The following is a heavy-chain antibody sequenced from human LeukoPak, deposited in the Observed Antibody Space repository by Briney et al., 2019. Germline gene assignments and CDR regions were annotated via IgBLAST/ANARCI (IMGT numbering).Heavy chain of an antibody. Sequence: PGRSLRPSCAASGFTFGSYGMHWVRQAPGKGLEWVAVIWYDGSNKYYADSVKGRFTISRDNSKNTLYLQMNSLRAEDTAVYYCARDAGRYFDWLGYWGQGTLVTVSS. J-gene: IGHJ4*02. CDR1: GFTFGSYG. V-gene: IGHV3-33*01. D-gene: IGHD3-9*01. CDR2: IWYDGSNK. CDR3: ARDAGRYFDWLGY.